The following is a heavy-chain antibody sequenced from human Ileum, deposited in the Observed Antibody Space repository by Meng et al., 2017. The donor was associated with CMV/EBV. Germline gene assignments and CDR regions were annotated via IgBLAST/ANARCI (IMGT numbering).Heavy chain of an antibody. J-gene: IGHJ5*02. CDR1: GDSISSGSYY. D-gene: IGHD3-22*01. CDR2: IYYSGSM. CDR3: ARDLAPLYDSSGFS. V-gene: IGHV4-39*07. Sequence: LQGSAPGLLEASETLSLICSVSGDSISSGSYYWGWIRQAPGKGLEWIGSIYYSGSMYRNPSLKSRITMSVDTSKNQFSLKMSSVTTADTATYYCARDLAPLYDSSGFSLGQGTLVTVSS.